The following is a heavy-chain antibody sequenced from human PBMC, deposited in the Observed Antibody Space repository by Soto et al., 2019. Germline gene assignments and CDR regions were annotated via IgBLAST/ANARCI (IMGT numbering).Heavy chain of an antibody. Sequence: QITLKESGPTLVKPTQTPTLTCTFSGFSLSTSGVGVGWIRQPPGKALEWLALIYWNDDKRYSPSLKSRLTITKDTSKNQVVLTMTNMDPVDTATYYCAHSRVYYYDSSGYYAIPGYWGQGTLVTVSS. CDR2: IYWNDDK. V-gene: IGHV2-5*01. D-gene: IGHD3-22*01. J-gene: IGHJ4*02. CDR3: AHSRVYYYDSSGYYAIPGY. CDR1: GFSLSTSGVG.